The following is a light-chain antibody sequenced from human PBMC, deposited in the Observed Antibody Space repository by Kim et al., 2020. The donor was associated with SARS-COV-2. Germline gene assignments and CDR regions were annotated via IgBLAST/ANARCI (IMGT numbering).Light chain of an antibody. J-gene: IGKJ1*01. Sequence: LPPGERASLSCRASQSVSSVLAWYQHNPAQAPRLLIYDASNRATGIPARFSGSGSGTDFTLTISSLEPEDFAVYYCQQRSNWPWTFGQGTKVDIK. CDR3: QQRSNWPWT. CDR2: DAS. CDR1: QSVSSV. V-gene: IGKV3-11*01.